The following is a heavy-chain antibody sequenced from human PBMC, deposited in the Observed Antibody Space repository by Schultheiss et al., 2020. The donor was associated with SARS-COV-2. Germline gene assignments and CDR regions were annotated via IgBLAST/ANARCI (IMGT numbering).Heavy chain of an antibody. CDR2: IKQDGSEK. CDR1: GFTFSSYA. CDR3: AKRSSSWLNYYYYYMDV. Sequence: GESLKISCAASGFTFSSYAMSWVRQAPGKGLEWVANIKQDGSEKYYVDSVKGRFTISRDNAKNSLYLQMNSLRAEDTAVYYCAKRSSSWLNYYYYYMDVWGKGTTVTVSS. J-gene: IGHJ6*03. D-gene: IGHD6-13*01. V-gene: IGHV3-7*03.